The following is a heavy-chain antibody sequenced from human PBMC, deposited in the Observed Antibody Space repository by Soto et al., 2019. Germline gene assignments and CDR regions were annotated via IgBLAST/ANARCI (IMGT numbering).Heavy chain of an antibody. V-gene: IGHV4-31*03. Sequence: QVQLQESGPGLVKPSQTLSLTCTVSGGSISSGGYYWSWIRQHPGKGLEWIGYIYYSGSTYYNPPLKSRVTISVDTSKNQFSLKLSSVTAADTAVYYCARDGRWFGELLTEHAFDIWGQGTMVTVSS. CDR2: IYYSGST. D-gene: IGHD3-10*01. CDR3: ARDGRWFGELLTEHAFDI. CDR1: GGSISSGGYY. J-gene: IGHJ3*02.